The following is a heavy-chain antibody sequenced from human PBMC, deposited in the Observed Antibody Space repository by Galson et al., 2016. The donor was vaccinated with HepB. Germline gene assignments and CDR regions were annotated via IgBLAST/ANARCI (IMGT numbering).Heavy chain of an antibody. CDR1: GGSISSANYY. J-gene: IGHJ4*02. Sequence: TLSLTCTVSGGSISSANYYWNWLRQPAGEGLQWIGRVSSSGSPKYNPSLETRVTVSINASENQFSLRLTSVTAADTAVYYCARGLTPYYFDSWGLGTLLTVSS. CDR3: ARGLTPYYFDS. V-gene: IGHV4-61*02. CDR2: VSSSGSP.